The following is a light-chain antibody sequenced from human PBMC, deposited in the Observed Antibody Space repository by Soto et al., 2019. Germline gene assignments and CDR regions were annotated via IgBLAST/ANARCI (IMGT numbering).Light chain of an antibody. CDR1: RSIANY. J-gene: IGKJ2*01. V-gene: IGKV1-39*01. CDR3: QQSYDTPPT. Sequence: DIQLSQSPSSLSASVRDRVTITCRSSRSIANYLNWYQQKPGKAPKLLIYAASTLQSGVPSRFSGSGSGTDFTLTISSLQPEDFAMYYCQQSYDTPPTVGQGTKLEI. CDR2: AAS.